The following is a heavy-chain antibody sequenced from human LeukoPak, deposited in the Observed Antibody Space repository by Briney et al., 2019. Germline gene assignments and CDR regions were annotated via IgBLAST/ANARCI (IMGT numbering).Heavy chain of an antibody. J-gene: IGHJ4*02. CDR1: GFTFSSYW. CDR3: ARVSGGETRYCSSTSCYRYFDY. V-gene: IGHV3-74*01. Sequence: GGSLRLSCAASGFTFSSYWMHWVRQAPGKGLVWVSRINSDGSSTSYADSVKGRFTISRDNAKNTLYLQMNSLRAEDTAVYYCARVSGGETRYCSSTSCYRYFDYWGQGTLVTVSS. CDR2: INSDGSST. D-gene: IGHD2-2*02.